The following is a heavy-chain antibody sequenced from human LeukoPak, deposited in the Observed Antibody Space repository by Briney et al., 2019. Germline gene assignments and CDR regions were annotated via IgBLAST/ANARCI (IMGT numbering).Heavy chain of an antibody. D-gene: IGHD3-10*01. V-gene: IGHV3-23*01. J-gene: IGHJ6*03. Sequence: PGGSLRLSCAASGFTFSSYEMNWVRQAPGKGLEWVSAISGSGGSTYYADSVKGRFTISRDNSKNTLYLQMNSLRAEDTAVYYCAKEGGSGSYYSPNYYYYYMDVWGKGTTVTISS. CDR1: GFTFSSYE. CDR2: ISGSGGST. CDR3: AKEGGSGSYYSPNYYYYYMDV.